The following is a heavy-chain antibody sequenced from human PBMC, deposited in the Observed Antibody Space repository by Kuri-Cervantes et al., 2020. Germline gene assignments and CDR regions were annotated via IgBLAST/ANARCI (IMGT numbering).Heavy chain of an antibody. Sequence: LRLSCTVSGGSISSGGYYWSWIRQHPGKGLEWIGYIYYSGSTYYNPSLKSRVTISVDTSKNQFSLNLNSVTAADTAVYYCARVFYNYGGNSVGDNWFDPWGQGTLVTGSS. D-gene: IGHD4-23*01. CDR3: ARVFYNYGGNSVGDNWFDP. J-gene: IGHJ5*02. V-gene: IGHV4-31*03. CDR2: IYYSGST. CDR1: GGSISSGGYY.